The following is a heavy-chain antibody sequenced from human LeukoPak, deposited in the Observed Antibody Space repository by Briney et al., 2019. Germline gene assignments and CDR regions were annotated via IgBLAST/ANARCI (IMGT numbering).Heavy chain of an antibody. CDR1: GGSFSGYY. Sequence: SETLSLTCAVYGGSFSGYYWSWIRQPPGKGLEWIGEINHSGSTNYNPSLKSRVTISVDTSKNQFSLKLSSVTAADTAVYYCARVGMYYDFWSGYPVGGQAVGDTYYFDYWGQGTLVTVSS. CDR2: INHSGST. D-gene: IGHD3-3*01. J-gene: IGHJ4*02. V-gene: IGHV4-34*01. CDR3: ARVGMYYDFWSGYPVGGQAVGDTYYFDY.